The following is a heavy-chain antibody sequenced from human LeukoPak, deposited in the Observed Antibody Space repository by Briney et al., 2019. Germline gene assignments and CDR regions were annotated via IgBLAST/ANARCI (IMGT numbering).Heavy chain of an antibody. V-gene: IGHV3-21*04. J-gene: IGHJ4*02. CDR3: AKDREWELLDSVAIDY. Sequence: TGGSLRLSCAASGFTFSSYSMNWVRQAPGKGLEWVSSISSSSSYIYYADSVKGRFTISRDNAKNSLYLQMNSLRAEDTAVYYCAKDREWELLDSVAIDYWGQGTLVTVSS. CDR1: GFTFSSYS. CDR2: ISSSSSYI. D-gene: IGHD1-26*01.